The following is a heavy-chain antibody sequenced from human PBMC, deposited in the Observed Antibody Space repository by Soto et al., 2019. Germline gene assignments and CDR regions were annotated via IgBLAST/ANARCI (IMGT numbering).Heavy chain of an antibody. J-gene: IGHJ5*02. CDR1: GYTFTGNY. CDR3: VREGVGPTYGWFDP. D-gene: IGHD2-8*01. Sequence: QVQLVQSGAEVKKPGASVKVSCEATGYTFTGNYLHWVRQAPGQGLEWIGWSHPHSGATKYAQKLKGWVTMTSDTSISTAYLDLSSLKSNDTAVYYCVREGVGPTYGWFDPWGQGTLVTVSS. V-gene: IGHV1-2*04. CDR2: SHPHSGAT.